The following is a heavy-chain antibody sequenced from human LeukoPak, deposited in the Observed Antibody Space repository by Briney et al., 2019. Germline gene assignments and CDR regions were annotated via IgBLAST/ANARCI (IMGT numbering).Heavy chain of an antibody. CDR2: IYYSGST. Sequence: PSETLSPTCTVPGGSISSGGYYWRWIRQHPGKGLEWIGYIYYSGSTYYNPSLKSRVTISVDTSKNQFSLKLSSVTAADTAVYYCARETLNSRRIDYWGQGTLVTVSS. D-gene: IGHD5-24*01. J-gene: IGHJ4*02. CDR1: GGSISSGGYY. CDR3: ARETLNSRRIDY. V-gene: IGHV4-31*03.